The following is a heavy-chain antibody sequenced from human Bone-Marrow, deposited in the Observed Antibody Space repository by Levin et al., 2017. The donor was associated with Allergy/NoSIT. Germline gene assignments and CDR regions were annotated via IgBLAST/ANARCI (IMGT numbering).Heavy chain of an antibody. CDR2: IIPILGIA. CDR1: GGTFSSYP. D-gene: IGHD2-2*02. Sequence: ASVKVSCKASGGTFSSYPISWVRQAPGQGLEWMGRIIPILGIANYAQKFQGRVTITADKSTSTAYMELSSLRSEDTAVYYCARDKNGYCSSTSCYTRFGHDYDYYGMDVWGQGTTVTVSS. V-gene: IGHV1-69*04. J-gene: IGHJ6*02. CDR3: ARDKNGYCSSTSCYTRFGHDYDYYGMDV.